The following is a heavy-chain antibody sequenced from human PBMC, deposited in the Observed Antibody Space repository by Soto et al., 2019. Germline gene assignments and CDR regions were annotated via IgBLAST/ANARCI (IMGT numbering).Heavy chain of an antibody. Sequence: QVQLVESGGGVVQPGRSLRLSCAASGFTFSSYGMHWVRQAPGKGLEWVAVISYDGSNKYYADSVKGRFTISRDNSKNTLYLKMNSLRAEDTAVYYCAKDLDGRMFGMDVWGQGTTVTVSS. V-gene: IGHV3-30*18. D-gene: IGHD1-1*01. J-gene: IGHJ6*02. CDR3: AKDLDGRMFGMDV. CDR1: GFTFSSYG. CDR2: ISYDGSNK.